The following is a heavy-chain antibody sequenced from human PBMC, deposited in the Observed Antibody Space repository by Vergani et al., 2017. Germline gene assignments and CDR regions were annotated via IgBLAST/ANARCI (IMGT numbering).Heavy chain of an antibody. Sequence: VRLQESGPGLVKPSETLALTCNVSGGSISSYYWSWIRQPPGKGLEWMGYVSFRGDTLYDPSVKGRMTISLNTSSNQFSLYLTSVTAADTAVYYCARSRIYYGAGSPDYWGQGTLVTVSS. CDR1: GGSISSYY. V-gene: IGHV4-59*01. J-gene: IGHJ4*02. CDR2: VSFRGDT. D-gene: IGHD3-10*01. CDR3: ARSRIYYGAGSPDY.